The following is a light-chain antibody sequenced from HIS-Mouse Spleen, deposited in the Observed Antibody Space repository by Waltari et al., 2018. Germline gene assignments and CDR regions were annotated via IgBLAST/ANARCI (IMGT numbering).Light chain of an antibody. CDR2: DVS. Sequence: QSALTQPRSVSGSPGQSVTISCTGTSSDVGGYNYVSWYQHHPGKTPKPMIYDVSQRTSGVPDCFSASKSGNTASLTISGLQAEDEADYSCCSYAGSYTGVFGTGTKVTVL. J-gene: IGLJ1*01. V-gene: IGLV2-11*01. CDR1: SSDVGGYNY. CDR3: CSYAGSYTGV.